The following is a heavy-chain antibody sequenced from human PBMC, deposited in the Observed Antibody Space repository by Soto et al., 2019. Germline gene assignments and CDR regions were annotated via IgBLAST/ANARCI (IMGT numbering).Heavy chain of an antibody. Sequence: QVPLQESGPGLVKPSETLSLTCSVSGGSISSYYCTWIRQPPGKRLEWIGYIYYSGSTNYNPSLKSRVTISVDTSKNQFSLKLNSVTAADTAVYYCAREVKYGDYYYYYMDVWGKGTTVTVSS. CDR1: GGSISSYY. CDR2: IYYSGST. D-gene: IGHD4-17*01. CDR3: AREVKYGDYYYYYMDV. J-gene: IGHJ6*03. V-gene: IGHV4-59*01.